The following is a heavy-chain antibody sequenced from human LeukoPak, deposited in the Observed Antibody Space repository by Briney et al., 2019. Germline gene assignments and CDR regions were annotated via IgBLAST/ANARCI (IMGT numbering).Heavy chain of an antibody. CDR3: AKDIGGLFGSGRPD. J-gene: IGHJ4*02. Sequence: GSLRLSCATSGFTFSSKTMNWVRQAPGQGLEWVSFISGSSSTIYYADSVKGRFTISRDNAKNSLYLQMNSLRAEDTALYYCAKDIGGLFGSGRPDWGQGTLVTVSS. V-gene: IGHV3-48*04. CDR1: GFTFSSKT. D-gene: IGHD3-10*01. CDR2: ISGSSSTI.